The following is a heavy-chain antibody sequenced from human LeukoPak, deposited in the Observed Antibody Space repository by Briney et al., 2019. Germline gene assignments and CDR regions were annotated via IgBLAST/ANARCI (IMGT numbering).Heavy chain of an antibody. CDR1: GFAFSSYW. D-gene: IGHD2-2*01. J-gene: IGHJ6*03. Sequence: GGSLRLSCEASGFAFSSYWMNWVRQAPGKGLEWVANIKQDGSEKYYVDSVKGRFTISRDNAKNSLYLQMNSLRAEDTAVYYCARDREGYQLPQMHHYYYMDVWGKGTTVTISS. CDR2: IKQDGSEK. V-gene: IGHV3-7*01. CDR3: ARDREGYQLPQMHHYYYMDV.